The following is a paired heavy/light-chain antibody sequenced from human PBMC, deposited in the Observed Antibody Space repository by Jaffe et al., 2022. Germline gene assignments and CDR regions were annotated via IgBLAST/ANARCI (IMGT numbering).Light chain of an antibody. Sequence: DIQMTQSPSSLSASVGDRVTITCRASQSISSYLNWYQQKPGKAPKLLIYAASSLQSGVPSRFSGSGSGTDFTLTISSLQPEDFATYYCQQSYSTPATFGQGTKVEIK. CDR3: QQSYSTPAT. J-gene: IGKJ1*01. V-gene: IGKV1-39*01. CDR2: AAS. CDR1: QSISSY.
Heavy chain of an antibody. CDR3: ARESGVGDYDILTGYYNHPYYFDY. J-gene: IGHJ4*02. CDR2: IYTSGST. V-gene: IGHV4-61*02. Sequence: QVQLQESGPGLVKPSQTLSLTCTVSGGSISSGSYYWSWIRQPAGKGLEWIGRIYTSGSTNYNPSLKSRVTISVDTSKNQFSLKLSSVTAADTAVYYCARESGVGDYDILTGYYNHPYYFDYWGQGTLVTVSS. D-gene: IGHD3-9*01. CDR1: GGSISSGSYY.